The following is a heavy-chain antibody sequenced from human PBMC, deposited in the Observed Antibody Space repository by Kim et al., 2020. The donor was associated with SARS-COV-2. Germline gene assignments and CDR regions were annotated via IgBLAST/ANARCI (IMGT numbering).Heavy chain of an antibody. J-gene: IGHJ6*02. CDR1: GYTFTSYG. Sequence: ASVKVSCKASGYTFTSYGISWVRQAPGQGLEWMGWIIAYNGNTNYAQKLQGRVTMTTDTSTSTAYMELRSLRSDDTAVYYCAREGYSSSSGGDAISYYYYGMDGWGQGTTVTVSS. D-gene: IGHD6-6*01. V-gene: IGHV1-18*01. CDR3: AREGYSSSSGGDAISYYYYGMDG. CDR2: IIAYNGNT.